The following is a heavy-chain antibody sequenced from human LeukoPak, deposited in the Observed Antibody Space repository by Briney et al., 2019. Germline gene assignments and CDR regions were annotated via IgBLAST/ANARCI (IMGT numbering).Heavy chain of an antibody. Sequence: SVKVSCKASGYTFTSYGISWVRQAPGQGLEWMGGIIPILGTANYAQKFQGRVTITADESTSTAYMELSSLRSEDTAVYYCAREPSIAAAGNYCYGMDVWGQGTTVTVSS. J-gene: IGHJ6*02. CDR3: AREPSIAAAGNYCYGMDV. V-gene: IGHV1-69*13. CDR1: GYTFTSYG. CDR2: IIPILGTA. D-gene: IGHD6-13*01.